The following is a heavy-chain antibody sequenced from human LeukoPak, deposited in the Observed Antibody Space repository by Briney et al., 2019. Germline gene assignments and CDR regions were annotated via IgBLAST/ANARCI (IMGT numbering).Heavy chain of an antibody. D-gene: IGHD6-19*01. J-gene: IGHJ4*02. Sequence: PGGSLRLSCAASGFTFSSYSMNWVRQAPGKGLEWVSYISSSSSTIYYADSVKGRFTISRDNAKNSLYLQMNSLRAEDTALYYCAKGRTWAVADCFDYWGQGTLVTVSS. CDR3: AKGRTWAVADCFDY. CDR2: ISSSSSTI. V-gene: IGHV3-48*04. CDR1: GFTFSSYS.